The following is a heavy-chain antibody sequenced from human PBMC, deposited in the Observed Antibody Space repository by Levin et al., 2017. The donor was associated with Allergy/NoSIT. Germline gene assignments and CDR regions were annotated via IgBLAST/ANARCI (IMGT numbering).Heavy chain of an antibody. J-gene: IGHJ2*01. D-gene: IGHD3-10*01. CDR1: GFTFSDYY. CDR3: ARDGPYYYGSGSERSAYFDL. Sequence: AGGSLRLSCAASGFTFSDYYMSWIRQAPGKGLEWISYISMRSSYTKYADSVKGRFTISRDNAKKSLYLQMNSLRAEDTAVYYCARDGPYYYGSGSERSAYFDLWGRGTLVTVSS. CDR2: ISMRSSYT. V-gene: IGHV3-11*05.